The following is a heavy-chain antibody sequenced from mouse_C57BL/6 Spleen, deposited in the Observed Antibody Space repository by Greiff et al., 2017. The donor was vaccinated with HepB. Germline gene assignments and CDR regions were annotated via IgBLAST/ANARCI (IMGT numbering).Heavy chain of an antibody. D-gene: IGHD2-5*01. CDR3: ARKGDSNYPYAMDY. V-gene: IGHV1-4*01. J-gene: IGHJ4*01. Sequence: VKLMESGAELARPGASVKMSCKASGYTFTSYTMHWVKQRPGQGLEWIGYINPSSGYTKYNQKFKDKATLTADKSSSTAYMQLSSLTSEDSAVYYCARKGDSNYPYAMDYWGQGTSVTVSS. CDR2: INPSSGYT. CDR1: GYTFTSYT.